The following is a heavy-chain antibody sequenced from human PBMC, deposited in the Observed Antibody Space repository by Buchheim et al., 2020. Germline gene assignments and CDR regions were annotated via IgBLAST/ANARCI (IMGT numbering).Heavy chain of an antibody. CDR3: AKDQMGNYYVGMDA. D-gene: IGHD3-16*01. Sequence: EVQLLESGGGLVHPGGSLRLSCAASGFTFDNFAMSWVRQVPGKGLEWVSGISSSGTSTYYADSVKGRFSLSRDNSQKTLYLEMDSLRAEDSAVYYCAKDQMGNYYVGMDAWGQGTT. V-gene: IGHV3-23*01. J-gene: IGHJ6*02. CDR2: ISSSGTST. CDR1: GFTFDNFA.